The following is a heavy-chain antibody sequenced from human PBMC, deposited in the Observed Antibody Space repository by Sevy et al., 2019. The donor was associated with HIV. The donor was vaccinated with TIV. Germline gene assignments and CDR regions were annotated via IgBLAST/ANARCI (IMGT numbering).Heavy chain of an antibody. CDR3: ARAGYYDSSGYLFDY. J-gene: IGHJ4*02. D-gene: IGHD3-22*01. V-gene: IGHV3-74*01. CDR1: GFTFSSYW. Sequence: GGSLRLSCAASGFTFSSYWMHWVRQAPGKGLVWVSRINSDGSSTSYADSVKGRFTISRDNAKNTLYLQMNSLRAEDTAVYYCARAGYYDSSGYLFDYWGQGTLVTVSS. CDR2: INSDGSST.